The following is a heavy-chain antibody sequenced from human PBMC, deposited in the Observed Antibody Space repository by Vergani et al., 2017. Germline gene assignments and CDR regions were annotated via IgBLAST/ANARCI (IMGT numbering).Heavy chain of an antibody. V-gene: IGHV3-23*04. CDR1: GITFWKFG. CDR3: TKGSRGYTGYFFDY. J-gene: IGHJ4*02. Sequence: EVQLVESGGGLAQPGGFLRLSCEASGITFWKFGMHWVRQGPGKGLEWVSSVSGSSATPYYADSVKGRFIISRDNSKNTLHLQMNSLRADDTAVYYCTKGSRGYTGYFFDYWGQGTLATVSS. D-gene: IGHD5-12*01. CDR2: VSGSSATP.